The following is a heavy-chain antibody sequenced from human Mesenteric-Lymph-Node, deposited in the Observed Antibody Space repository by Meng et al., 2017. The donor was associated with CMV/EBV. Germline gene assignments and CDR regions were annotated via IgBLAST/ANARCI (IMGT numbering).Heavy chain of an antibody. V-gene: IGHV3-33*06. J-gene: IGHJ6*02. Sequence: GESLKISCAASGFTFSSYVMHWVRQAPGKGLEWVAVIWYDGSNKYYADSVEGRFTISRDNSKNTLYLQMNSLRAEDTAVYYCAKDRGWSGPYYYYGMDVWGQGTTVTVSS. CDR2: IWYDGSNK. CDR1: GFTFSSYV. CDR3: AKDRGWSGPYYYYGMDV. D-gene: IGHD3-3*01.